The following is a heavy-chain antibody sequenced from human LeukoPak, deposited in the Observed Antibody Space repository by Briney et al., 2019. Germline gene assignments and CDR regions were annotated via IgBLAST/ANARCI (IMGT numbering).Heavy chain of an antibody. CDR1: GYTFTGYY. CDR3: AREVGATKGFDY. CDR2: INPSGGST. J-gene: IGHJ4*02. Sequence: ASVKVSCKASGYTFTGYYMHWVRQAPGQGLEWMGWINPSGGSTSYAQKFQGRVTMTRDTSTSTVYMELSSLRSEDTAVYYCAREVGATKGFDYWGQGTLVTVSS. V-gene: IGHV1-46*01. D-gene: IGHD1-26*01.